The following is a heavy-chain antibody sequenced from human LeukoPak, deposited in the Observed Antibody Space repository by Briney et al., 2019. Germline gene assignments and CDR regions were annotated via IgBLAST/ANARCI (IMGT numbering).Heavy chain of an antibody. CDR2: ISAYNGNT. CDR1: GYTFTSYA. Sequence: ASVKVSCKASGYTFTSYAMHWVRQAPGQGLEWMGWISAYNGNTNYAQKLQGRVTMTTDTSTSTAYMELRSLRSDDTAVYYCARALISDDYGDYIFSDYWGQGTLVTVSS. CDR3: ARALISDDYGDYIFSDY. V-gene: IGHV1-18*01. D-gene: IGHD4-17*01. J-gene: IGHJ4*02.